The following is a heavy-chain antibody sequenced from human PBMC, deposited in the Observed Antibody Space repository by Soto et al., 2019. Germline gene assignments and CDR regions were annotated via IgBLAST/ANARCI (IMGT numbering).Heavy chain of an antibody. D-gene: IGHD6-6*01. Sequence: ASVKVSCKASGYTFSNYDINWVRQATGQGLEWMGWMNPNSGNTGYAQKFQGRVTMTRDTSTSTVYMELSSLRSEDTAVYYCATQYSSSSPFPSPNDYWGQGTLVTVSS. CDR2: MNPNSGNT. CDR3: ATQYSSSSPFPSPNDY. CDR1: GYTFSNYD. J-gene: IGHJ4*02. V-gene: IGHV1-8*01.